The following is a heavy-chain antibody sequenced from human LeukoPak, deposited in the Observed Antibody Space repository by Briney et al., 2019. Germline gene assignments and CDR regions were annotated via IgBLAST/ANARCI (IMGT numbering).Heavy chain of an antibody. J-gene: IGHJ4*02. CDR1: EFTFW. Sequence: PGGSLRLSCAASEFTFWMHWVCQAPGKGLVWVSQINGDGSSTSYADSVKSRFTISRDNAKNTLYLQMNSLRAEDTAVYYCGNLDWGQGTLVTVS. CDR2: INGDGSST. V-gene: IGHV3-74*01. CDR3: GNLD.